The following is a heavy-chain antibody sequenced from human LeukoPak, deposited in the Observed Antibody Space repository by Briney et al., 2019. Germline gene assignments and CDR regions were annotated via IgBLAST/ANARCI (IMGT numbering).Heavy chain of an antibody. Sequence: SETLSLTCTVSSGSTSGYYWSWIRQPPGKGLEWIGYVYYNGDTNYNPSLKSRVTISVDMSKNQFSLKLRSVTTADTAVYYCARSPPSYDFWSGYDRWGQGTLVTVSS. J-gene: IGHJ5*02. D-gene: IGHD3-3*01. CDR3: ARSPPSYDFWSGYDR. CDR1: SGSTSGYY. CDR2: VYYNGDT. V-gene: IGHV4-59*01.